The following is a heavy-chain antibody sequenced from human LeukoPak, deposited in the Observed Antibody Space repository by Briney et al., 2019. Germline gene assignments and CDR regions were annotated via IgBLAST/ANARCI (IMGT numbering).Heavy chain of an antibody. V-gene: IGHV3-48*03. CDR3: AELGITMIGGV. J-gene: IGHJ6*04. Sequence: GGSLRLSCAASGFTFSNYEMNWVRQAPGKGLEWVSYISSSGSTIYYADSVKGRFTISRDNAKNSLYLQMNSLRAEDAAVYYCAELGITMIGGVWGKGTTVTISS. CDR2: ISSSGSTI. D-gene: IGHD3-10*02. CDR1: GFTFSNYE.